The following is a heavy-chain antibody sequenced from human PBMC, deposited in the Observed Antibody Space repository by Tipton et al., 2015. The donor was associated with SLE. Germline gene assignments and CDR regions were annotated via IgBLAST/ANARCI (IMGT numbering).Heavy chain of an antibody. CDR2: NGGTT. J-gene: IGHJ4*02. Sequence: NGGTTHYANSVKGRFTISRDNSRNRLFLQMGSLRPDDKGVYYCARSWGDSWGQGTLVTVSS. CDR3: ARSWGDS. D-gene: IGHD3-16*01. V-gene: IGHV3-64*01.